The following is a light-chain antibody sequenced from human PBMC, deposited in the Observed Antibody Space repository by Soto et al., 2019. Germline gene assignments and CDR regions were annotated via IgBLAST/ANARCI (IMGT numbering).Light chain of an antibody. Sequence: ENVWPQSPGTLPLSPDERDTLSRRASQRVRTNDLAWCQPKPGQAPRLLVYEASNRVPGIPGRFSGSGSGTDFTLTMRRLLPEDFVCYYCQQNGSAYTVGQGTKRVIK. V-gene: IGKV3-20*01. CDR3: QQNGSAYT. CDR2: EAS. CDR1: QRVRTND. J-gene: IGKJ2*01.